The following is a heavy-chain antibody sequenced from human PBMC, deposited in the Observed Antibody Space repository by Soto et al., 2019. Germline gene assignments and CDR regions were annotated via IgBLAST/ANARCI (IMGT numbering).Heavy chain of an antibody. Sequence: QVQLVESGGGVVQPGRSLRLSCAASGFSFTTYGMHWVRQAPGEGLEWVAVIWYDGSNKYYADSVKGRFTISRDTSKNTVYLKRNGLRAEDTAVYYCAKDRGGGAVVPDYWGQGTLVTVSS. CDR2: IWYDGSNK. D-gene: IGHD2-21*01. J-gene: IGHJ4*02. V-gene: IGHV3-33*06. CDR3: AKDRGGGAVVPDY. CDR1: GFSFTTYG.